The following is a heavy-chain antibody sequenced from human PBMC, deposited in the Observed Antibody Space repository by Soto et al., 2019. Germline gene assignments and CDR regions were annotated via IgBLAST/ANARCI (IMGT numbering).Heavy chain of an antibody. Sequence: GGSLRLSCAASGFTFSSYDMHWVRQATGKGLEWVSAIGTAGDTYYPGSVKGRFTISRENAKNSLYLQMNSLRAGDTAVYYCARSGVRAAVAGNYMDVWGKGTTVTVSS. J-gene: IGHJ6*03. V-gene: IGHV3-13*01. D-gene: IGHD6-19*01. CDR2: IGTAGDT. CDR1: GFTFSSYD. CDR3: ARSGVRAAVAGNYMDV.